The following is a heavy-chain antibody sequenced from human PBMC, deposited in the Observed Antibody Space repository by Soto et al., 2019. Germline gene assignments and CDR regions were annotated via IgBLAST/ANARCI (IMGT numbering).Heavy chain of an antibody. V-gene: IGHV3-30-3*01. CDR1: GFTFSSYA. CDR3: ARDFGSYYYDSSGPGGWFDP. J-gene: IGHJ5*02. CDR2: ISYDGSNK. D-gene: IGHD3-22*01. Sequence: PGGSLRLSCAASGFTFSSYAMHWVRQAPGKGLEWVAVISYDGSNKYYADSVKGRFTISRDNSKNTLYLQMNSLRAEDTAVYYCARDFGSYYYDSSGPGGWFDPWGQGTLVTVSS.